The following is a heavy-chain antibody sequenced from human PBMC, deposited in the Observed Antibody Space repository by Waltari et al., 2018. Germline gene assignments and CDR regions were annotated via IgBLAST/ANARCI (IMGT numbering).Heavy chain of an antibody. Sequence: QVQLVESGGGGVQPGRSLRLSCAASGFTFSSYAMHWVRQAPGKGLEWVAVISYDGSNKYYADSVKGRFTISRDNSKNTLYLQMNSLRAEDTAVYYCATSGNSSSWRDFDYWGQGTLVTVSS. V-gene: IGHV3-30-3*01. CDR2: ISYDGSNK. CDR3: ATSGNSSSWRDFDY. J-gene: IGHJ4*02. D-gene: IGHD6-13*01. CDR1: GFTFSSYA.